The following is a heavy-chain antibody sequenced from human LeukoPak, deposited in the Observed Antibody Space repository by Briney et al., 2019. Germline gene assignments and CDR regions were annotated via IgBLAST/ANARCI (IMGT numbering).Heavy chain of an antibody. CDR2: ISGSGGST. CDR3: AKESYYDFWSGYNDY. Sequence: PGGSLRLSCAASGFTFSSYAMSWVRQAPGKGLEWVSAISGSGGSTYYADSVKGRFTISRDNSKNTLYLQMNSLRAEDTAEYYCAKESYYDFWSGYNDYWGQGTLVTVSS. CDR1: GFTFSSYA. J-gene: IGHJ4*02. V-gene: IGHV3-23*01. D-gene: IGHD3-3*01.